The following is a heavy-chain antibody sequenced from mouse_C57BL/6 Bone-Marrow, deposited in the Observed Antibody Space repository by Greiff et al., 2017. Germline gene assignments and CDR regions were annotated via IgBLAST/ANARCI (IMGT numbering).Heavy chain of an antibody. J-gene: IGHJ3*01. CDR3: ARWGVRAWFAD. D-gene: IGHD2-2*01. CDR1: GYSFTGYY. Sequence: VQLKESGPELVKPGASVKISCKASGYSFTGYYMNWVKQSPEKSLEWIGEINPSTGGTTYNQKFKAKATLTVDKSSSTAYMQLKSLTSEDSAVYYCARWGVRAWFADWGQGTLVTVSA. CDR2: INPSTGGT. V-gene: IGHV1-42*01.